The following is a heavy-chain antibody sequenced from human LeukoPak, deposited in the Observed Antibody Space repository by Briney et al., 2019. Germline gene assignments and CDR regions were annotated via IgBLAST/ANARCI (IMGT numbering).Heavy chain of an antibody. Sequence: GGSLRLSCAASGFTFSSYAMSWVRQAPGKGLEWVSAISGSGGSTYYADSVKGRFTISRDNSKNTLYLQMNSLRAEATAVYYCAMYSSSWYNYYYYFDYWGQGTLVTVSS. J-gene: IGHJ4*02. CDR3: AMYSSSWYNYYYYFDY. CDR2: ISGSGGST. D-gene: IGHD6-13*01. CDR1: GFTFSSYA. V-gene: IGHV3-23*01.